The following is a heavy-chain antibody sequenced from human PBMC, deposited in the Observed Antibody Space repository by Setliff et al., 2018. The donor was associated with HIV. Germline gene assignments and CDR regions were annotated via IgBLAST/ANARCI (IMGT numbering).Heavy chain of an antibody. CDR3: AKDWRWELPIYGMNV. CDR2: IRYDGSNK. J-gene: IGHJ6*02. D-gene: IGHD1-26*01. V-gene: IGHV3-30*02. CDR1: GFSFSNYG. Sequence: LSCVASGFSFSNYGMHWVRQAPGKGLEWMTFIRYDGSNKYYADSVKGRFTISRDNSKNTLYLQMNSLTTEDTAVYYCAKDWRWELPIYGMNVWGQGTTVTVSS.